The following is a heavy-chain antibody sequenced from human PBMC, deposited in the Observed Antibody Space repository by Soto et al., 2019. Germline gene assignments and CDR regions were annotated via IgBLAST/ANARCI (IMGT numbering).Heavy chain of an antibody. CDR3: ARVGPPSDY. V-gene: IGHV1-46*01. CDR1: GDSFTNYY. J-gene: IGHJ4*02. CDR2: INAGGGYT. Sequence: ASVKVSCKASGDSFTNYYMHWVRQAPGQGLEWMGTINAGGGYTTYAQRFQGRVTMTKNTLSLQMNSLRAEDTAVYYCARVGPPSDYWGQGTLVTVSS.